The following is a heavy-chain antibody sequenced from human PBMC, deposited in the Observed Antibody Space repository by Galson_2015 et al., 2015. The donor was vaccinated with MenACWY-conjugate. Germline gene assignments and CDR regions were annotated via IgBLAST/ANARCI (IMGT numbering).Heavy chain of an antibody. V-gene: IGHV3-48*02. CDR1: GFTLNSFC. Sequence: SLRLSCAASGFTLNSFCINWVRQAPGKGLEWVSYIRSSDSAVYYGESVQGRFTISRDFGKSSVSLQMNSLRDEDTAMYYCARDRDWVFDMWGQGTMVTVSS. D-gene: IGHD2-21*02. CDR2: IRSSDSAV. J-gene: IGHJ3*02. CDR3: ARDRDWVFDM.